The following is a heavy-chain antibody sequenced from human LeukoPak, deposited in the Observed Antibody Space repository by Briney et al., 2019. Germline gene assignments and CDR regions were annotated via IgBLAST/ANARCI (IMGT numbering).Heavy chain of an antibody. CDR2: IWYDGSNK. V-gene: IGHV3-33*01. Sequence: GSLRLSCAASGFTFSSYGMHWVRQAPGKGLEWVAVIWYDGSNKYYADSVKGRFTISRDNSKNTLYLQMNSLRAEDTAVYYCARDSIVGATGLDYWGQGTLVTVSS. CDR1: GFTFSSYG. D-gene: IGHD1-26*01. J-gene: IGHJ4*02. CDR3: ARDSIVGATGLDY.